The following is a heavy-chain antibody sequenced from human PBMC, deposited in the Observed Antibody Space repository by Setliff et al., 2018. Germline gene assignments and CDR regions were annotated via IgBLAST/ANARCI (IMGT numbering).Heavy chain of an antibody. CDR2: IHASGSP. Sequence: PSETLSLTCTVSGGSITSGSFYWSWIRQPAGKKLEWIGRIHASGSPDYNPSFKSRVTISRDTSTNQFSLKLGSVTAADTAVYYCARDTRDKYDSSGYYLSLDSWGQGSLVTVSS. CDR1: GGSITSGSFY. J-gene: IGHJ4*02. V-gene: IGHV4-61*02. D-gene: IGHD3-22*01. CDR3: ARDTRDKYDSSGYYLSLDS.